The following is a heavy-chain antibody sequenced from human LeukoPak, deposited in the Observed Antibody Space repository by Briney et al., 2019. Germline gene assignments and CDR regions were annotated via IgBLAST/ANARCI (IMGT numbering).Heavy chain of an antibody. D-gene: IGHD2-15*01. V-gene: IGHV1-46*01. CDR3: ARGVPLVLIGFSGMDV. CDR1: GYTFTSYY. Sequence: ASVKVSCKASGYTFTSYYMHWVRQAPGQGLEWMGVINPSGGSTSYAQKFQGRVTMTRDTSTSTVYMELSSLRSEDTAVYYCARGVPLVLIGFSGMDVWGKGTTVTVSS. CDR2: INPSGGST. J-gene: IGHJ6*04.